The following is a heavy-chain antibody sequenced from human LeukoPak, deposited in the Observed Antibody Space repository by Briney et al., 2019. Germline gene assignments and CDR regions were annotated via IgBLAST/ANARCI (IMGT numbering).Heavy chain of an antibody. CDR1: GGSISSYY. J-gene: IGHJ4*02. CDR2: IYYSGST. D-gene: IGHD3-9*01. Sequence: SETLSLTCTVSGGSISSYYWSWIRQPPGKGLEWIGYIYYSGSTNYNPSLKSRVTISVDTPKNQFSLKLSSVTAADTAVYYCASGLTGYYDWYFDYWGQGTLVTVSS. V-gene: IGHV4-59*01. CDR3: ASGLTGYYDWYFDY.